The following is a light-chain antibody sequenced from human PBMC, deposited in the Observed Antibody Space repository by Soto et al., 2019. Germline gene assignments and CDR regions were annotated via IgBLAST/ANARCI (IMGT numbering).Light chain of an antibody. V-gene: IGKV3-20*01. CDR1: QSVSSSY. J-gene: IGKJ1*01. CDR3: QQYGSSRA. CDR2: GAS. Sequence: EIVLTQSPGTLSLSPGERATLSCRASQSVSSSYLAWYQQKPGQAPRLLIYGASSRATGIPDRFSGSGSGTDFTLTISRLEPVDFAVYYCQQYGSSRAFGRGTKVEI.